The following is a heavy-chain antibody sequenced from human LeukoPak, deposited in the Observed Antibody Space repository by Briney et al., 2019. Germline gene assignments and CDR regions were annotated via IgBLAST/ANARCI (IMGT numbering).Heavy chain of an antibody. CDR2: VHYSVAT. CDR1: GGSITSTTFC. Sequence: SETLSLTCTVSGGSITSTTFCWGWIRQPPGKGLQWIGRVHYSVATYYSPSLQSRATISVDTSTNQSSLNLSSVTAADTAIYCCARQASGSYYQNWFDPWGKGTLVIVSS. V-gene: IGHV4-39*01. J-gene: IGHJ5*02. CDR3: ARQASGSYYQNWFDP. D-gene: IGHD3-10*01.